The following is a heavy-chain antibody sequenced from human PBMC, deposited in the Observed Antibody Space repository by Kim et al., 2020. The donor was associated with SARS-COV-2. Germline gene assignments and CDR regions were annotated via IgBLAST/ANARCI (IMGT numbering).Heavy chain of an antibody. CDR2: IYYSGST. J-gene: IGHJ4*02. Sequence: SETLSLTCTVSGGSISSYYWSWIRQPPGKGLEWIGYIYYSGSTNYNPSLKSRVTISVDTSKNQFSLKLSSVTAADTAVYYCARATPYCSSTSCQSDYWGQGTLVTVSS. V-gene: IGHV4-59*01. CDR3: ARATPYCSSTSCQSDY. CDR1: GGSISSYY. D-gene: IGHD2-2*01.